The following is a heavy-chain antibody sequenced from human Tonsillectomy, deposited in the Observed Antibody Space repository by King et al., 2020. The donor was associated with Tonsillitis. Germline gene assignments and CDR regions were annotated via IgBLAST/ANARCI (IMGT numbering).Heavy chain of an antibody. CDR3: TTDNPPVLRYFDWLSWGGY. J-gene: IGHJ4*02. CDR2: IKSKTDGGTT. CDR1: GFTFSNAW. V-gene: IGHV3-15*01. Sequence: VQLVESGGGLVKPGGSLRLSCAASGFTFSNAWMSWVRQAPGKGLEWVGRIKSKTDGGTTDYAAPVKGRFTISRDDSKNTLYLQMNSLKTEDTAVYYCTTDNPPVLRYFDWLSWGGYWGQGTLVTVSS. D-gene: IGHD3-9*01.